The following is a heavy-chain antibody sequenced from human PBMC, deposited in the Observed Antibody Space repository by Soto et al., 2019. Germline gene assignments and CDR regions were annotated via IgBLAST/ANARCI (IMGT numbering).Heavy chain of an antibody. Sequence: EVQLVESGGTLVQPGGSLRLSCVGSGFDFDDHAMSWVRQAPGKGLEWVAGISWNAAFTGYARSVRGRFTISSDDAKNSLSLQMHSLRPEDTALYFGTRDIFRTITTVAFWGQGTLVTVSS. CDR2: ISWNAAFT. J-gene: IGHJ4*02. V-gene: IGHV3-9*01. CDR3: TRDIFRTITTVAF. CDR1: GFDFDDHA. D-gene: IGHD4-4*01.